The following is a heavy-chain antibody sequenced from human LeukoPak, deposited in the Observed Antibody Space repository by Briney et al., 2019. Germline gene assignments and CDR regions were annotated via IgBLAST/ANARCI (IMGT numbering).Heavy chain of an antibody. J-gene: IGHJ5*02. Sequence: GGSLRLSCAASGFTLITFDMNWVRQAPGKGLEWVSSISTSSRYIYYRDSVKGRFTISRDDAKNSLYLQMNSLRVEDTAVYYCARADCTGSTCYLRRSCFDPWGQRTMVTVSS. CDR3: ARADCTGSTCYLRRSCFDP. CDR2: ISTSSRYI. CDR1: GFTLITFD. V-gene: IGHV3-21*01. D-gene: IGHD2-8*02.